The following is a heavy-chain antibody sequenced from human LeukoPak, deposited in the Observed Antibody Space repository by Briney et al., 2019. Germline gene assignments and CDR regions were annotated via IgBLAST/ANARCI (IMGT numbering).Heavy chain of an antibody. J-gene: IGHJ4*02. D-gene: IGHD2-15*01. V-gene: IGHV1-69*05. Sequence: RVASVKVSCKASGGTFSSYAISWVRQAPGQGLEWMGGIIPIFGTANYAQKFQGRVTITTDESTSTAYMELSSLRSEDTAVYYCASRGSSVDYWGQGTLVTVSS. CDR2: IIPIFGTA. CDR1: GGTFSSYA. CDR3: ASRGSSVDY.